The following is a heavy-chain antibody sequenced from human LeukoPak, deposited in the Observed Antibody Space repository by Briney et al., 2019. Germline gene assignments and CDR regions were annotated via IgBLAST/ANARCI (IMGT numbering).Heavy chain of an antibody. CDR3: ARDRDPGIRGYSGYGAYHYGLDV. V-gene: IGHV3-7*05. Sequence: PGGSLRLSCEASEFIFRRYWMTWVRQAPGKGLEWVANINQDGSENYYVDSVKGRFTISRDNAKNSLYLQMNSLRAEDTAVYYCARDRDPGIRGYSGYGAYHYGLDVWGQGNTVSVSS. J-gene: IGHJ6*02. D-gene: IGHD5-12*01. CDR1: EFIFRRYW. CDR2: INQDGSEN.